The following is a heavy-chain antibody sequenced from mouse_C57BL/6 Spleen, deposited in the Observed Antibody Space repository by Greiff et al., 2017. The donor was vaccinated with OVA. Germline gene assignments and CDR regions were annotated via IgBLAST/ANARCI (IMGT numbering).Heavy chain of an antibody. J-gene: IGHJ3*01. CDR3: ARKSDYGSPFAY. D-gene: IGHD1-1*01. CDR2: IWSGGST. CDR1: GFSLTSYG. Sequence: QVQLQQSGPGLVQPSQSLSITCTVSGFSLTSYGVHWVRQSPGKGLEWLGVIWSGGSTDYNAAFISRLSISKDNSKSQVFFKMNSLQADDTAIYYCARKSDYGSPFAYWGQGTLVTVSA. V-gene: IGHV2-2*01.